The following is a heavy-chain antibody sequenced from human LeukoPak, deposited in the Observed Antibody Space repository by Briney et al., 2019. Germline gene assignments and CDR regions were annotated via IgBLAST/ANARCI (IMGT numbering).Heavy chain of an antibody. V-gene: IGHV4-59*01. CDR3: ARGIAAAGTYYFDY. CDR1: GGSISSYY. D-gene: IGHD6-13*01. Sequence: SETLSLTCTVSGGSISSYYWSWIRQPPGKGLEWIGYIYYSGSTNYNPALKSRVTISVDTSKNQFSLKLSSVTAADTAVYYCARGIAAAGTYYFDYWGQGTLVTVSS. CDR2: IYYSGST. J-gene: IGHJ4*02.